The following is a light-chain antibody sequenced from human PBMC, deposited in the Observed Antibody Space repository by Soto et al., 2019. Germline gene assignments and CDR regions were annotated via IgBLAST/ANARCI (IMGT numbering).Light chain of an antibody. CDR2: GAS. Sequence: EIVMTQSPATLSVSPGERATLSCRASQSVSSNLAWYQQKPGQAPRLLIYGASTRATGIPARFSGSGSGTEFTRTISSLQSEDFAVYYCQQYNNGPPATFGQGTKLEIK. CDR1: QSVSSN. CDR3: QQYNNGPPAT. V-gene: IGKV3-15*01. J-gene: IGKJ2*01.